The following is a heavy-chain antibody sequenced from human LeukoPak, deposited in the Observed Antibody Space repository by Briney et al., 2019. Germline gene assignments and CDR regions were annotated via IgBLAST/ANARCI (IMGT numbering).Heavy chain of an antibody. Sequence: GSSVKVSCKASGGTFSSYAISWVRQAPGRGLEWMGRIIPILGIANYAQKFQGRVTITADKSTSTAYMELSSLRSEDTAVYYCARDQGPYSSGWYTFDYWGQGTLVTVSS. D-gene: IGHD6-19*01. J-gene: IGHJ4*02. CDR1: GGTFSSYA. CDR3: ARDQGPYSSGWYTFDY. V-gene: IGHV1-69*04. CDR2: IIPILGIA.